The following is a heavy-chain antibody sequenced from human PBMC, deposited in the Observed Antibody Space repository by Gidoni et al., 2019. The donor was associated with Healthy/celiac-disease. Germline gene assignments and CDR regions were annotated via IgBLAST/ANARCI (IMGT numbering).Heavy chain of an antibody. J-gene: IGHJ6*03. CDR1: GGSISSYY. Sequence: QVQLQESGPGLVKPSETLSLTCTVSGGSISSYYWSWIRQPPGKGLEWNGYIYYSGSTNYNPSLKSRVTISVDTSKNQFSLKLSSVTAADTAVYYCARLAAMVTASYYYYMDVWGKGTTVTVSS. CDR2: IYYSGST. V-gene: IGHV4-59*08. D-gene: IGHD5-18*01. CDR3: ARLAAMVTASYYYYMDV.